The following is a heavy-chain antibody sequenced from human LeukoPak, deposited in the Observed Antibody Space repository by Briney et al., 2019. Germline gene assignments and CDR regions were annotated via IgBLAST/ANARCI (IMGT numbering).Heavy chain of an antibody. CDR3: ARRSWHNAFDI. CDR1: GYSITSGYY. D-gene: IGHD1-26*01. J-gene: IGHJ3*02. V-gene: IGHV4-38-2*01. Sequence: PSETLSLTCSVSGYSITSGYYWGWIRQPPGKGLEWIGSIYHSGSTFYNPSLQSRVTMSVDTSKNQFSLKLSSVTAADTAVYYCARRSWHNAFDIWGQGTMVTVSS. CDR2: IYHSGST.